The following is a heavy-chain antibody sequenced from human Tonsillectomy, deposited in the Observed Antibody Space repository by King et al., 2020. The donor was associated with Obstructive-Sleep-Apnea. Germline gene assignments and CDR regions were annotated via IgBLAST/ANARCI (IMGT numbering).Heavy chain of an antibody. Sequence: QLQESGPGLVKPSQTLSLTCTVSCGYISSGGYYWSWVRKHPGKGLEWIGYIYYSGSTYYNPSLKRRVNISVDTSKNQCSLKLSSVTAADTAVYYCARLGCGGDCYLSKDWYFDLWGRGTLVTVSS. CDR2: IYYSGST. J-gene: IGHJ2*01. V-gene: IGHV4-31*03. CDR3: ARLGCGGDCYLSKDWYFDL. CDR1: CGYISSGGYY. D-gene: IGHD2-21*02.